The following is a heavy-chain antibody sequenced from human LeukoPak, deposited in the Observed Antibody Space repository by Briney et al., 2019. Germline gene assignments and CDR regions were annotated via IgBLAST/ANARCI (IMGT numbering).Heavy chain of an antibody. CDR3: ARVSYDSSGYGYYFDY. J-gene: IGHJ4*02. D-gene: IGHD3-22*01. Sequence: PSETLSLTCTVSGGSISSGSYYWSWIRQPAGKGLEWIGRIYTSGSTNYNPSLKSRVTISVDTSKNQFSLKLSSVTAADTAAYYCARVSYDSSGYGYYFDYWGQGTLVTVSS. CDR1: GGSISSGSYY. V-gene: IGHV4-61*02. CDR2: IYTSGST.